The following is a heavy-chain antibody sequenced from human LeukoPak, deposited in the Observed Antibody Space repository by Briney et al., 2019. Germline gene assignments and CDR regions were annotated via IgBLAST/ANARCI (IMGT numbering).Heavy chain of an antibody. Sequence: GGSLRLSCAASGFTFSSYAMSWVRQAPGKGLEWVSAISGSGGSTYYADSVKGRLTISRDNSKNTLYLQMNSLRAEDTAVYYCAKDSGFGFYFDYWGQGTLVTVSS. V-gene: IGHV3-23*01. CDR3: AKDSGFGFYFDY. CDR1: GFTFSSYA. CDR2: ISGSGGST. J-gene: IGHJ4*02. D-gene: IGHD3-10*01.